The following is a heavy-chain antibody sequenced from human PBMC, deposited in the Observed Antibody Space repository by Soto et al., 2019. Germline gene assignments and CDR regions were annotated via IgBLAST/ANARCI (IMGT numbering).Heavy chain of an antibody. Sequence: QVQLVQSGAEVKKPGASVKVSCKASGYTFTSYGISWVRQAPGQGLEWMGWISAYNGNTNYAQKLQGRVTMTTDTSTSTAYKELRSLRSDDTAVYYCARDIVVVPAAMTYDYWGQGTLVTVSS. V-gene: IGHV1-18*01. CDR3: ARDIVVVPAAMTYDY. CDR1: GYTFTSYG. D-gene: IGHD2-2*01. CDR2: ISAYNGNT. J-gene: IGHJ4*02.